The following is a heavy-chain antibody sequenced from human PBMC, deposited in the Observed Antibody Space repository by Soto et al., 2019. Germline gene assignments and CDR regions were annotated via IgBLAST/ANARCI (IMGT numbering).Heavy chain of an antibody. D-gene: IGHD3-22*01. Sequence: SERMSLTCTVSPHSITSSGYYWGWIRQTPGKGLEWIGSIYYNGTTYYNPSLKSRVFISVDTSKDQFSLRLKSVTVADTATFYCVRHEVAVSGAYNMDVWGRGTTVTVSS. J-gene: IGHJ6*02. CDR1: PHSITSSGYY. V-gene: IGHV4-39*01. CDR3: VRHEVAVSGAYNMDV. CDR2: IYYNGTT.